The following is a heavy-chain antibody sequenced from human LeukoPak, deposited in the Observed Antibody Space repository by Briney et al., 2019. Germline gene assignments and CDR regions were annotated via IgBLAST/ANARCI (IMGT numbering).Heavy chain of an antibody. D-gene: IGHD4-11*01. CDR2: INPNSGGT. J-gene: IGHJ5*02. Sequence: ASVKVSCKASGYTFTGYYMHWVRQAPGQGLEWMGWINPNSGGTNYAQKFQGRVTMTRVTSISTAYMELSRLRSDDTAVYYCASATMTTVTRWWFDPWGQGTLVTVSS. V-gene: IGHV1-2*02. CDR3: ASATMTTVTRWWFDP. CDR1: GYTFTGYY.